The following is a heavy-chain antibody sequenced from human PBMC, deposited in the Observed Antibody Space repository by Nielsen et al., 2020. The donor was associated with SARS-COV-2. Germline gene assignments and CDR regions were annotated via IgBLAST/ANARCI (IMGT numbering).Heavy chain of an antibody. CDR2: IGSSSSYI. Sequence: WIRQPPGKGLEWVSSIGSSSSYIYYADSVKGRFTISRDNAKNSLYLQMNSLRVEDTAVYYYARLGCSGGSCSSGYYYYGMDVWGQGATVTVSS. D-gene: IGHD2-15*01. V-gene: IGHV3-21*04. CDR3: ARLGCSGGSCSSGYYYYGMDV. J-gene: IGHJ6*02.